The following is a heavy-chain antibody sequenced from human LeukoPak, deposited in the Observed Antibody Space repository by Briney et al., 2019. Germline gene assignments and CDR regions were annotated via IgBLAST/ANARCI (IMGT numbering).Heavy chain of an antibody. CDR1: GFTFSSYS. J-gene: IGHJ4*02. CDR2: ISSTSSHI. CDR3: AREATVTASFDY. D-gene: IGHD4-17*01. Sequence: GGSLRLSCAASGFTFSSYSMNWVRQAPGKGLEWVSSISSTSSHIYYADSVKGRFTISRDNAKNSLYLQMNSLRAEDTALYYCAREATVTASFDYWGQGTLVTVSS. V-gene: IGHV3-21*04.